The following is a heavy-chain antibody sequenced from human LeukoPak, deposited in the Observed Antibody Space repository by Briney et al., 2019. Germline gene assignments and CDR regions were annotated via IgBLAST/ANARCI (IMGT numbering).Heavy chain of an antibody. CDR2: IYYSGST. D-gene: IGHD5-18*01. CDR3: AGEGGYSYFDY. V-gene: IGHV4-59*01. CDR1: GGSIDSYY. J-gene: IGHJ4*02. Sequence: PSETLSLHCTVSGGSIDSYYWSWIRQPPGKGLEWIGYIYYSGSTNYNPSLKSRVTISVDTSKNQFSLKLSSVTAADTAVYYCAGEGGYSYFDYWGQGTLVTVSS.